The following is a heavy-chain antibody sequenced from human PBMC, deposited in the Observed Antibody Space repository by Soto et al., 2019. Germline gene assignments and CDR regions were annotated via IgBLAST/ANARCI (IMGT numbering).Heavy chain of an antibody. CDR2: IYATGTT. Sequence: PSETLALTCTFSGGSISGFYWSWIRNSAGKGLEWIGRIYATGTTDYNPSLKSRVMMPVDTSKKQFSLKLRSVTAADTAVYYCVRDGTKTLRDWFDPWGQGISVTVSS. CDR1: GGSISGFY. D-gene: IGHD1-1*01. V-gene: IGHV4-4*07. CDR3: VRDGTKTLRDWFDP. J-gene: IGHJ5*02.